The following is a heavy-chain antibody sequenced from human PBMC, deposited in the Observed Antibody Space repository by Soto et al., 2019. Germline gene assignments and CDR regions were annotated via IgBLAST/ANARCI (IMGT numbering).Heavy chain of an antibody. J-gene: IGHJ6*02. D-gene: IGHD2-8*01. CDR1: GFTFSSYG. V-gene: IGHV3-30*03. Sequence: PGGSLRLSCAASGFTFSSYGMHWVRQAPGKGLEWVAVISYDGSNKYYADSVKGRFTISRDNSKNTLYLQMNSLRAEDTAVYYCARDLRARIVLMVYAILGGPWRYYYGMDVWGQGTTVTVSS. CDR2: ISYDGSNK. CDR3: ARDLRARIVLMVYAILGGPWRYYYGMDV.